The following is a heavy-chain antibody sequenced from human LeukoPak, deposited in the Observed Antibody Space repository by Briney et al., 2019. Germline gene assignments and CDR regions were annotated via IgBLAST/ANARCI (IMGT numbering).Heavy chain of an antibody. CDR2: INPNSGGT. D-gene: IGHD6-25*01. CDR3: ARSGLPADAFDI. V-gene: IGHV1-2*02. Sequence: GASVKLSCKASAYTFTGYYMHMVRQAPGQGLEWMGWINPNSGGTNYAQTFQGRVTITRDTSISTAYMELSRLRSDDTAVYYCARSGLPADAFDIWGQGTMVTVSS. J-gene: IGHJ3*02. CDR1: AYTFTGYY.